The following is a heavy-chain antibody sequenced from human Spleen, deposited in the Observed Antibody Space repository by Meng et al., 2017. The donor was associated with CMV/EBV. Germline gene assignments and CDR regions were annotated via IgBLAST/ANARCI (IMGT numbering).Heavy chain of an antibody. J-gene: IGHJ6*02. CDR2: IYYTGST. Sequence: SETLSLTCTVSSGSISGYHWNWIRQPPGKALEWIGYIYYTGSTNYSPSLKGRVTMSVDTSKNQFSLKLSSVTAADTAVYYCARDRVIAARAVDMNGMDVWGQGTTVTVSS. CDR1: SGSISGYH. V-gene: IGHV4-59*12. D-gene: IGHD6-6*01. CDR3: ARDRVIAARAVDMNGMDV.